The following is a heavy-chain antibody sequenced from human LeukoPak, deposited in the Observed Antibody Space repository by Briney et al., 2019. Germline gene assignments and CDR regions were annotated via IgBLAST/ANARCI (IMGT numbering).Heavy chain of an antibody. J-gene: IGHJ3*01. CDR2: IGSSGGST. CDR3: AKDIQLST. CDR1: GFTFSNYW. D-gene: IGHD5-24*01. V-gene: IGHV3-23*01. Sequence: GGSLRLSCAASGFTFSNYWMHWVRQAPGKGLVWVSLIGSSGGSTYYADSVKGRFTISRDNSKNTLSLQMNSLRVEDTAIYYCAKDIQLSTWGLGTMVTVSS.